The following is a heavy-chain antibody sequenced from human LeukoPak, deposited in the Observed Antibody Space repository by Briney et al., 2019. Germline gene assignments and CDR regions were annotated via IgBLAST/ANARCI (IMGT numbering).Heavy chain of an antibody. CDR3: ARDDRDDDSSGYYQGYFDY. J-gene: IGHJ4*02. CDR2: IYYSGST. V-gene: IGHV4-39*07. Sequence: PSETLSLTCTVSGGSISSSSYYWGWIRQPPGKGLEWIGSIYYSGSTYYNPSLKSRVTISVDTSKNQFSLKLSSVTAADTAVYYCARDDRDDDSSGYYQGYFDYWGQGTLVTVSS. D-gene: IGHD3-22*01. CDR1: GGSISSSSYY.